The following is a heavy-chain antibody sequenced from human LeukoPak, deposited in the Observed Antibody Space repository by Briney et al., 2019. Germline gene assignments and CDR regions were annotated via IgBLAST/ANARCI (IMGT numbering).Heavy chain of an antibody. J-gene: IGHJ5*02. CDR1: GFTVSDNY. Sequence: GGSLRLSCAASGFTVSDNYMSWVRQVPGKGLEWVSVMYSGGDTYYVDSVKGRFTFSRDISKNTLYLQMNGLRTEDTAMYYCARDAPQVPAAGVLASWGQGTLVTVSS. V-gene: IGHV3-53*01. CDR3: ARDAPQVPAAGVLAS. CDR2: MYSGGDT. D-gene: IGHD6-13*01.